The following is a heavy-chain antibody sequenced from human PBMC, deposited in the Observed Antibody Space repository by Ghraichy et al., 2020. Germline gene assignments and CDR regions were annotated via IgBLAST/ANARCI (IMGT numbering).Heavy chain of an antibody. D-gene: IGHD5-18*01. Sequence: GGSLRLSCAASGFTFSSYAMHWVRQAPGKGLEWVALISYDGSDKYYADSVKGRFTVSRDNSMNTLYLQMNSLRAEDTAVYYCARDGGYSSGHKIDYWGQGTLGTVSS. CDR1: GFTFSSYA. CDR3: ARDGGYSSGHKIDY. V-gene: IGHV3-30*03. CDR2: ISYDGSDK. J-gene: IGHJ4*02.